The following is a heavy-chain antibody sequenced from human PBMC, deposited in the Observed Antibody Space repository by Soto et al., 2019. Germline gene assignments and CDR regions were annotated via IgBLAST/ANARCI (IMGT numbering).Heavy chain of an antibody. CDR2: IYKSGTS. Sequence: SETLSLTCTVSGGPISSYYWSWIRQPPGKGLEWIGYIYKSGTSNYNPSLQSRVTISIDTSKNQFSLKLSSVTAADTAMYYCARDYYDSSGYYYVSWFDPWGQGTQVTVSS. V-gene: IGHV4-59*01. CDR3: ARDYYDSSGYYYVSWFDP. D-gene: IGHD3-22*01. J-gene: IGHJ5*02. CDR1: GGPISSYY.